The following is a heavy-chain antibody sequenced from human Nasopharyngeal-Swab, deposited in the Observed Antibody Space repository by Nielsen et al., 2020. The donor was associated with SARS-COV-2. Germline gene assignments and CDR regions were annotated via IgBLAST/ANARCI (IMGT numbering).Heavy chain of an antibody. J-gene: IGHJ4*02. V-gene: IGHV3-30*03. D-gene: IGHD4-17*01. CDR2: IAHDASMN. CDR3: ARDAYGDYVPFDY. CDR1: GFSITNYG. Sequence: GGSLRLSCAASGFSITNYGMQWVRQAPDKGLEWVALIAHDASMNYYADSVKGRFTISRDNSKNTLYLQMNSLRAEDTAVYYCARDAYGDYVPFDYWGQGTLVTVSS.